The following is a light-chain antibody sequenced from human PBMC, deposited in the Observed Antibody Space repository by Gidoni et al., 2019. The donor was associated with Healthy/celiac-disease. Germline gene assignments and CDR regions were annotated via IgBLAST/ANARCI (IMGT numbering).Light chain of an antibody. J-gene: IGKJ3*01. CDR2: WGS. Sequence: DIVMTQSTLSLPVTPGEPASISCRSSQSLLHSNGYNYLDWYLQKPGQSPQLLIYWGSNRASGVPDRFSGSGSGTDFTLKISRVEAEDVGVYYCMQALQTPFTFXPXTKVDIK. CDR3: MQALQTPFT. V-gene: IGKV2-28*01. CDR1: QSLLHSNGYNY.